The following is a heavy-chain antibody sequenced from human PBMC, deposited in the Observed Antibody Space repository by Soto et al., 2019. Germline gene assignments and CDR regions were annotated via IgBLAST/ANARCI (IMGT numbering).Heavy chain of an antibody. Sequence: QVQLQESGPGLVKPSQTLSLTCTVSGGSISSGGYYWSWIRQHPGKGLEWIGYIYYSGSTYYNPSLKSRVTISVDTSKNQISLKLSSVTAADTAVYYCARDRNHWNDDATHLYYYYYGMDVLGQGTTVTASS. CDR3: ARDRNHWNDDATHLYYYYYGMDV. J-gene: IGHJ6*02. CDR1: GGSISSGGYY. CDR2: IYYSGST. D-gene: IGHD1-1*01. V-gene: IGHV4-31*03.